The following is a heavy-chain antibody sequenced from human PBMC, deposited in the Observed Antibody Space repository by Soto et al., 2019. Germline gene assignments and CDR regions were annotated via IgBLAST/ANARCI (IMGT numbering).Heavy chain of an antibody. CDR2: MNPNSGNT. D-gene: IGHD6-13*01. Sequence: ASVKVSCKASGYTFTSYDINWVRQATGQGLEWMGWMNPNSGNTGYAQKFQGRVTMTRNTSISTAYMELSSLRSEDTAVYYCARGLKQYSSINYYYYYMDVWGKGTTVTVSS. CDR3: ARGLKQYSSINYYYYYMDV. CDR1: GYTFTSYD. V-gene: IGHV1-8*01. J-gene: IGHJ6*03.